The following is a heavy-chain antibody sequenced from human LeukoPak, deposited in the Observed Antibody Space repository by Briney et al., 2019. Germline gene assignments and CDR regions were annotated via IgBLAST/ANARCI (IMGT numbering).Heavy chain of an antibody. D-gene: IGHD6-19*01. V-gene: IGHV3-23*01. Sequence: GGGLRLSCAAPGFTFSSVAMSWVRPAPRKGRGWGSAISGSGGSTYYADSVKGRFTISRDNSKNTLYLQMNSLRAEDTAVYYCAKTPSGWYPDYYFDYWGQGTLVTVSS. J-gene: IGHJ4*02. CDR3: AKTPSGWYPDYYFDY. CDR2: ISGSGGST. CDR1: GFTFSSVA.